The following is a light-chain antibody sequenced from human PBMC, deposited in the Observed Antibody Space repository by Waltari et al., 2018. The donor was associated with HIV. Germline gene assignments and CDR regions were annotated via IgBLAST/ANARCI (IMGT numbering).Light chain of an antibody. J-gene: IGLJ3*02. CDR1: DMQDHY. V-gene: IGLV3-25*03. Sequence: SQLTQPPSVSVSAGRTDTSPCSEDDMQDHYVYWYQQKPGQAPVVVMYKVTERPSGIPERFSGSISGTTVTLTSMGVQAEDEADYYCQSADSDNTHHWAFGGGTKLTVL. CDR2: KVT. CDR3: QSADSDNTHHWA.